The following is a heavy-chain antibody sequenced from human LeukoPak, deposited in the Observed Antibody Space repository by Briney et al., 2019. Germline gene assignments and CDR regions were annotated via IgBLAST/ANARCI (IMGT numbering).Heavy chain of an antibody. V-gene: IGHV3-53*01. CDR3: ARGVEPLATNTLAY. D-gene: IGHD1-14*01. CDR2: LYSDGNT. CDR1: GFTFITND. Sequence: GGSLRLSCAASGFTFITNDMTWVRQAPGKGLEWVSVLYSDGNTKYSDSVQGGFTISRDNSNNTLYLEMNSLSPDDTAVYYCARGVEPLATNTLAYWGQGTLVTVSS. J-gene: IGHJ4*02.